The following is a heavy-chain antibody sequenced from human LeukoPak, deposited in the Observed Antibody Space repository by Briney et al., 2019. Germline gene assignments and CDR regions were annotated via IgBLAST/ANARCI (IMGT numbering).Heavy chain of an antibody. CDR1: GYSISSGYY. J-gene: IGHJ5*02. CDR2: INHSGST. V-gene: IGHV4-38-2*02. Sequence: SETLSLTCTVSGYSISSGYYWSWIRQPPGKGLEWIGEINHSGSTNYNPSLKSRVTISVDTSKNQFSLKLSSVTAADTAVYYCARRRIYSSGWYSKTSNWFDPWGQGTLVTVSS. CDR3: ARRRIYSSGWYSKTSNWFDP. D-gene: IGHD6-19*01.